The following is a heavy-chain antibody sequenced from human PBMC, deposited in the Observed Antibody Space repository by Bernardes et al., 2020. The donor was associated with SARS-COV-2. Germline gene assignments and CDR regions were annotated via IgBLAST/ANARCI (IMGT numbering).Heavy chain of an antibody. CDR2: ISGSGGSL. D-gene: IGHD5-12*01. J-gene: IGHJ4*02. V-gene: IGHV3-23*01. CDR3: VKGGDDGNSPYYFDY. CDR1: GFTFRSYA. Sequence: GWSLRLSCAASGFTFRSYAMTWVRQVPGKGLEWVSTISGSGGSLYFADSVKGRFTISRDNSKNTVYLQMNTLRAEDTAVYYCVKGGDDGNSPYYFDYWGQGTLVTVSS.